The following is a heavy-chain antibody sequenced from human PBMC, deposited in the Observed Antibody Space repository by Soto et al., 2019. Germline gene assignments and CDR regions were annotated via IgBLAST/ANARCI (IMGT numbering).Heavy chain of an antibody. CDR1: GGSISSGGYY. CDR2: IYYSGST. V-gene: IGHV4-31*03. CDR3: ARGVIVVVPGWFDP. Sequence: QVQLQESGPGLVKPSQTLSLTCTVSGGSISSGGYYWSWIRQHPGKGLEWIGYIYYSGSTYYNPSLKSRVTRSVDTSNNQFARKLSSVTAADTAVYYWARGVIVVVPGWFDPWCPGTLVTVAS. J-gene: IGHJ5*02. D-gene: IGHD3-22*01.